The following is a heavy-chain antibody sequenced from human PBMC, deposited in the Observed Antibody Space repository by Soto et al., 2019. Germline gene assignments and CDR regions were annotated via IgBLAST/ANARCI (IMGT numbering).Heavy chain of an antibody. V-gene: IGHV1-18*01. CDR3: AKNGKPPCYYNGLDV. J-gene: IGHJ6*02. D-gene: IGHD1-26*01. CDR1: GYTFTRYG. CDR2: ISGYNGDT. Sequence: ASVKVSCKASGYTFTRYGISWVRQAPGQGLEWMGWISGYNGDTNYAQKFQGRVSMTIETSTGTAYMELRSLTSDDTAVYYCAKNGKPPCYYNGLDVWG.